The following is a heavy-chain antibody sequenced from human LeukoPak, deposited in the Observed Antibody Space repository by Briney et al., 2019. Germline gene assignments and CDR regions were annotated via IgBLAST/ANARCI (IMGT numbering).Heavy chain of an antibody. V-gene: IGHV5-51*01. J-gene: IGHJ6*02. Sequence: GEALKISCRGSGYSFTSYWIGWVRQMPGKGLEWMGIIYPRDSDTRYSPSFQGQVTISADKSIRTAYLQWSSLKDSDTAMYYCARQGIAVAGKNPYYYGMDAWGQGTTVTVSS. CDR2: IYPRDSDT. D-gene: IGHD6-19*01. CDR3: ARQGIAVAGKNPYYYGMDA. CDR1: GYSFTSYW.